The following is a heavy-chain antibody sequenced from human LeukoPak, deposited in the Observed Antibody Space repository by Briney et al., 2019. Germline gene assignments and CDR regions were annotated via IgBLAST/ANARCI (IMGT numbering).Heavy chain of an antibody. J-gene: IGHJ4*02. V-gene: IGHV1-2*02. Sequence: ASVKVSCKASGYTFTSYGISWVRQAPGQGLEWMGWINPNSGGTNYAQKFQGRVTMTRDTSISTAYMELSRLRSDDTAVYYCARDRVGPTFRPDSGSYPYWGQGTLVTVSS. CDR2: INPNSGGT. D-gene: IGHD1-26*01. CDR1: GYTFTSYG. CDR3: ARDRVGPTFRPDSGSYPY.